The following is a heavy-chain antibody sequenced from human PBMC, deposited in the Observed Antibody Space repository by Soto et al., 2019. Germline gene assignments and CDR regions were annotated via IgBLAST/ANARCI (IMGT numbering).Heavy chain of an antibody. V-gene: IGHV4-31*03. CDR2: IYYSGST. CDR1: GGSISSGGYY. J-gene: IGHJ3*02. Sequence: QVQLQESGPGLVKPSQTLSLTCTVSGGSISSGGYYWSWIRQHPGKGLEWIGYIYYSGSTYYNPSLKSRVTISVDTSKNQFSLKLSSVTAADTAVYYCARDPGCSGGSCYPGGAFDIWGQGTMVTVSS. D-gene: IGHD2-15*01. CDR3: ARDPGCSGGSCYPGGAFDI.